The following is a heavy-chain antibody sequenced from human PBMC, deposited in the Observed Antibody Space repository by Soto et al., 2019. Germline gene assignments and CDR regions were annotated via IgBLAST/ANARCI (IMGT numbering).Heavy chain of an antibody. CDR1: GGSFSGYY. CDR3: ARASSSWYLYYFDY. J-gene: IGHJ4*02. Sequence: ETLSLTCAVYGGSFSGYYWSWIRQPPGKGLEWIGEINHSGSTNYNPSLKSRVTISVDTSKNQFSLKLSSVTAADTAVYYCARASSSWYLYYFDYWGQGTLVTVSS. CDR2: INHSGST. V-gene: IGHV4-34*01. D-gene: IGHD6-13*01.